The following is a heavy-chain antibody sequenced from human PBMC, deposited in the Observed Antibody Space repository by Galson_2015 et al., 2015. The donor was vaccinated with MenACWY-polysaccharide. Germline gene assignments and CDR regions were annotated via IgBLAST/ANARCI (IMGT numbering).Heavy chain of an antibody. J-gene: IGHJ3*01. D-gene: IGHD2-21*02. V-gene: IGHV3-33*03. CDR1: GFSFSTYG. Sequence: SLRLSCAASGFSFSTYGMHWTRQTPGKGPEWIAVIWYDGNHKYYADSVKGRFSISRDNSKNTLYLQMDSLRAEDTAMYYCAKSHVVVVTAIQDTNTFDLWGQGTMVTVSS. CDR3: AKSHVVVVTAIQDTNTFDL. CDR2: IWYDGNHK.